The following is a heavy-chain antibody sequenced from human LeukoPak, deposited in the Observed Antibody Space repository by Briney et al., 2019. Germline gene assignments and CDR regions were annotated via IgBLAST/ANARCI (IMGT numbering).Heavy chain of an antibody. Sequence: QPGASLRLSCATSGFTFSGADMHWVRQVSGKGLEWVGRIRSKGNKYATEYAASLKGRFTISRDDSKNTAYLQMNSLKTEDTAVYYCIHYGSGSYSTDYWGQGTQVTVSS. CDR3: IHYGSGSYSTDY. J-gene: IGHJ4*02. D-gene: IGHD3-10*01. V-gene: IGHV3-73*01. CDR1: GFTFSGAD. CDR2: IRSKGNKYAT.